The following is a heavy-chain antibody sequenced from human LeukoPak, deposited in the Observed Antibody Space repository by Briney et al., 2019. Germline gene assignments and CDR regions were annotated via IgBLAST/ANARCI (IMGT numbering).Heavy chain of an antibody. D-gene: IGHD2-21*01. V-gene: IGHV1-18*01. CDR1: GYTFTSYG. J-gene: IGHJ4*02. Sequence: ASVKVSCKASGYTFTSYGISWVRQAPGQGLEWMGWISAYNGNTNYAQKLQGRGTMTTDTSTSTAYMELRSLRSDDTAVYYCARDADIWRYGDLDYWGQGTLVTVSS. CDR2: ISAYNGNT. CDR3: ARDADIWRYGDLDY.